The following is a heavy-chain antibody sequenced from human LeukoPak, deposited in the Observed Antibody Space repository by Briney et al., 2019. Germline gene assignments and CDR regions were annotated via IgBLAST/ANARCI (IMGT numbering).Heavy chain of an antibody. CDR1: GGSISSYY. Sequence: SETLSLTCTVSGGSISSYYWSWIRQPPGKGLEWIGYIYYSGSTNYSPSLKSRVTISVDTSKNQFSLKLSSVTAADTAVYYCARDIRGRLAGASDIWGQGTMVTVSS. CDR3: ARDIRGRLAGASDI. CDR2: IYYSGST. V-gene: IGHV4-59*01. D-gene: IGHD6-19*01. J-gene: IGHJ3*02.